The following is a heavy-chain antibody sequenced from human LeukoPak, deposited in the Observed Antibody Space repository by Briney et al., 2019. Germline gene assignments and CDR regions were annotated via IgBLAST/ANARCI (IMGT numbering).Heavy chain of an antibody. V-gene: IGHV3-7*01. CDR2: IKLEGSEK. CDR1: GFIFSSFW. CDR3: ARISSISYYFEY. J-gene: IGHJ4*02. Sequence: GGSLRLSCLASGFIFSSFWMAWVRQAAGKGREWVGNIKLEGSEKYYVDSVKGRFTVSRDKAKNSLYLQMNSLRDEDTAVYYCARISSISYYFEYWGLGTLVTVSS.